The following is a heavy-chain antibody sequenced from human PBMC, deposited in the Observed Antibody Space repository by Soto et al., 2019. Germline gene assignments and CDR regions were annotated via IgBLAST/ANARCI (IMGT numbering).Heavy chain of an antibody. Sequence: GGSLRLSCAASGFTFSNAWMSWVRQAPGKGLEWVGRIKSKTDGGTTDYAAPVKGRFTISRKYSKNRLYLQMNSLKTEDTAVYYCTTEPGFRIRDLYDFWSGYGNYYYYMDVWGKGTTVTVSS. D-gene: IGHD3-3*01. CDR3: TTEPGFRIRDLYDFWSGYGNYYYYMDV. V-gene: IGHV3-15*01. CDR1: GFTFSNAW. CDR2: IKSKTDGGTT. J-gene: IGHJ6*03.